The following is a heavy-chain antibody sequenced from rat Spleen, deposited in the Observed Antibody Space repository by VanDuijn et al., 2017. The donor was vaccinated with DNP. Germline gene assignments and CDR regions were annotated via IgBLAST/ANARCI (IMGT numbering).Heavy chain of an antibody. CDR1: GFTFSDYY. CDR3: ARLGYDGSYYPFDY. D-gene: IGHD1-12*02. CDR2: ISPSGGST. J-gene: IGHJ2*01. V-gene: IGHV5-25*01. Sequence: EVLLVESDGGLVQPGRSLKLSCAVSGFTFSDYYMAWVRQAPTKGLEWVASISPSGGSTYYPDSVKGRFTISRDNAKSTQYLQMDSLRSEDTATYYCARLGYDGSYYPFDYWGQGVMVTVSS.